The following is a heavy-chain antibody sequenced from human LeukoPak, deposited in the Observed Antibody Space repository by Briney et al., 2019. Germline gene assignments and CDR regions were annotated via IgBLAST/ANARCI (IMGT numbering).Heavy chain of an antibody. Sequence: NPSETLSLTCTVSGGSISSGGYYWSWIRQHPGKGLEWIGYIYYSGSTHYNPSLKSRVTISVDTSKNQFSLKLSSVTAADTAVYYCARGSRDGYNYYYYGMDVWGQGTTVTVSS. V-gene: IGHV4-31*03. CDR1: GGSISSGGYY. CDR2: IYYSGST. J-gene: IGHJ6*02. CDR3: ARGSRDGYNYYYYGMDV. D-gene: IGHD5-24*01.